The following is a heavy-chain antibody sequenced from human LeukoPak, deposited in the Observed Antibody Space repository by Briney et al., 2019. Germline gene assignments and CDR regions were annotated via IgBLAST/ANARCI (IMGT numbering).Heavy chain of an antibody. Sequence: PGGSLRLSCAASGFTFSSYAMHWVRQAPGKGLEWVAVISYVGSNKYYADSVKGRLTISRDNSKNTLYLQMNSLRAEDTAVYYCARDHDILTLTSQNAFDIWGQGTMVTVSS. CDR1: GFTFSSYA. CDR3: ARDHDILTLTSQNAFDI. V-gene: IGHV3-30*04. CDR2: ISYVGSNK. J-gene: IGHJ3*02. D-gene: IGHD3-9*01.